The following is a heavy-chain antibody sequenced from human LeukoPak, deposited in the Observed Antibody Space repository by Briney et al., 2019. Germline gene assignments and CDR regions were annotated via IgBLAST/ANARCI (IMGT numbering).Heavy chain of an antibody. Sequence: SETLSLTCTVSGGSISSSSCYWGWIRQPPGKGLEWIGSIYYSGSTYYNPSLKSRVTISVDTSKNQFSLKLSSVTAADTAVYYCARDYLRVTPEYSSGWYGLGFDPWGQGTLVTVSS. CDR2: IYYSGST. CDR1: GGSISSSSCY. J-gene: IGHJ5*02. CDR3: ARDYLRVTPEYSSGWYGLGFDP. V-gene: IGHV4-39*07. D-gene: IGHD6-19*01.